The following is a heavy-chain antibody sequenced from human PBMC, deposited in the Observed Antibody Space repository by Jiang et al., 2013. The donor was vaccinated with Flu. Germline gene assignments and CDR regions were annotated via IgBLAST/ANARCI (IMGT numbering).Heavy chain of an antibody. CDR3: ARPVSPEDYYYGMDV. V-gene: IGHV3-53*01. CDR2: IYSGGST. J-gene: IGHJ6*01. CDR1: GFTVSSNY. Sequence: AASGFTVSSNYMSWVRQAPGKGLEWVSVIYSGGSTYYADSVKGRFTISRDNSKNTLYLQMNSLRAEDTAVYYCARPVSPEDYYYGMDVWGPRDHGHRLL.